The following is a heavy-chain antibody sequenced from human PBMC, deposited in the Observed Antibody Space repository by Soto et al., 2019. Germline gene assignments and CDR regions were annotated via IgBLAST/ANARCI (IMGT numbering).Heavy chain of an antibody. V-gene: IGHV1-3*01. CDR3: ARGSSDWLPYFDY. CDR1: GYTFTTLA. J-gene: IGHJ4*02. D-gene: IGHD3-9*01. Sequence: ASVKVSCKASGYTFTTLAMNWGRQAPGQRLEWMGWINAANGNTKYSQKFQGRATITRDTSASTAYMELSSLRSEDTAVYFCARGSSDWLPYFDYWGQGSLVTVSS. CDR2: INAANGNT.